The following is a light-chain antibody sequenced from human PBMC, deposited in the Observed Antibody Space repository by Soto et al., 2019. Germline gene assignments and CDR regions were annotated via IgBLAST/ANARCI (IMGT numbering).Light chain of an antibody. V-gene: IGKV1-5*01. CDR2: DAS. CDR1: QSISTW. Sequence: DIQMTQSPSTLSASVGDRVTITCRASQSISTWLACYQQRPGKAPNVLIYDASNLETGVPSRFNGSGSGTEFSLTISSLEPEDFATYYCQQYNNYLWTFGQGTKVDIK. CDR3: QQYNNYLWT. J-gene: IGKJ1*01.